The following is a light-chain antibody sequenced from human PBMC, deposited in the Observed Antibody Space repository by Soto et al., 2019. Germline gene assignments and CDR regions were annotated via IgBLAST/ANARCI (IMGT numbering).Light chain of an antibody. Sequence: AIQLTQSPSSLSASVGDRVTITCRASQGISSALAWYQQKPGKAPKLLIHDASSLESGVPSRFSGSGSGTDFTLTISSLPPEDFATYYSQQFNSYPITVGQGTRLEIK. V-gene: IGKV1-13*02. CDR3: QQFNSYPIT. J-gene: IGKJ5*01. CDR2: DAS. CDR1: QGISSA.